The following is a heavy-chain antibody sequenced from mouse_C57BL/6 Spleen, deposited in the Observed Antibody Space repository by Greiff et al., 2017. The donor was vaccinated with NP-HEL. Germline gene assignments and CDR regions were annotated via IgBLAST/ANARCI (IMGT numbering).Heavy chain of an antibody. V-gene: IGHV1-26*01. CDR3: ARSGYYGSSPGWYFDV. J-gene: IGHJ1*03. CDR1: GYTFTDYY. Sequence: VQLQQSGPELVKPGASVKISCKASGYTFTDYYMNWVKQSHGKSLEWIGDINPNNGGTSYNQKFKGKATLTVDKSSSTAYMELRSLTSEDSAVYYCARSGYYGSSPGWYFDVWGTGTTVTVSS. D-gene: IGHD1-1*01. CDR2: INPNNGGT.